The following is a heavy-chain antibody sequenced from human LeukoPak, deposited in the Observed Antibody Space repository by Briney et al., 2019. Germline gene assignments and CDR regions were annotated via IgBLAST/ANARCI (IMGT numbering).Heavy chain of an antibody. CDR1: GYTFTGYY. CDR3: ARDMTTPSAYYYDSSGQTESYMDV. CDR2: INPNSGGT. D-gene: IGHD3-22*01. V-gene: IGHV1-2*02. Sequence: ASVKVSCKASGYTFTGYYMHWVRQAPGQGLEWMGWINPNSGGTNYAQKFQGRVTMTRDTSISTTYMELSRLRSDDTAVYYCARDMTTPSAYYYDSSGQTESYMDVWGKGTTVTVSS. J-gene: IGHJ6*03.